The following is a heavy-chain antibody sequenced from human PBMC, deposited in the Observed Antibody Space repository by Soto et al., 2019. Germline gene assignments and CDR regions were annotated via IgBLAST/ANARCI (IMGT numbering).Heavy chain of an antibody. CDR2: ISSNGGST. CDR3: VKAPFDSGWYGAFDY. CDR1: GFTFSSYA. Sequence: GGSLRLSCSASGFTFSSYAMHWVRQAPGKGLEYVSAISSNGGSTYYADSVKGRFTISRDNSKNTLYLQMSSLRAEDTAVYYCVKAPFDSGWYGAFDYWGQGTLVTVSS. V-gene: IGHV3-64D*08. D-gene: IGHD6-19*01. J-gene: IGHJ4*02.